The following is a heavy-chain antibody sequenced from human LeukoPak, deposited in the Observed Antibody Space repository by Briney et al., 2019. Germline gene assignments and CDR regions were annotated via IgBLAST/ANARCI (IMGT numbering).Heavy chain of an antibody. V-gene: IGHV1-69*05. CDR1: GYTFTSYG. J-gene: IGHJ4*02. CDR3: AGGTGYSSGWYLLFDY. Sequence: GASVKVSCKASGYTFTSYGISWVRQAPGQGLEWMGGIIPIFGTANYAQKFQGRVTITTDESTSTAYMELSSLRSEDTAVYYCAGGTGYSSGWYLLFDYWGQGTLVTVSS. D-gene: IGHD6-19*01. CDR2: IIPIFGTA.